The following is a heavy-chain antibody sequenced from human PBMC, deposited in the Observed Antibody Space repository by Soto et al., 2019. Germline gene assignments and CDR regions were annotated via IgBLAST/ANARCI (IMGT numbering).Heavy chain of an antibody. J-gene: IGHJ4*02. V-gene: IGHV3-30-3*01. D-gene: IGHD1-20*01. Sequence: QVQLVESGGGVDQPGRSLRLSCAASGFTFSTHAMHWVRQAPGKGLECVAIVSFDGSNKYYADSVKGRFTISRDNSKNTLYLQMSGLTPEDTAVYYCARDQTGITTTGGGRIDHWGQGTLVTVSS. CDR2: VSFDGSNK. CDR3: ARDQTGITTTGGGRIDH. CDR1: GFTFSTHA.